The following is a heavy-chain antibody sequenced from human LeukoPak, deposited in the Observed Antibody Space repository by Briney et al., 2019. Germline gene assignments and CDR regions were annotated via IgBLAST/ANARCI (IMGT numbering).Heavy chain of an antibody. CDR1: GYTFTGYY. J-gene: IGHJ5*02. Sequence: ASVKVSCKASGYTFTGYYMHWVRQAPGQGLEWMGWINPNSGGTNYAQEFQGRVTMTRDTSISTAYMELSRLRSDDTAVYYCARDYCGGDCYFGWFDPWGQGTLVTVSS. CDR3: ARDYCGGDCYFGWFDP. V-gene: IGHV1-2*02. CDR2: INPNSGGT. D-gene: IGHD2-21*01.